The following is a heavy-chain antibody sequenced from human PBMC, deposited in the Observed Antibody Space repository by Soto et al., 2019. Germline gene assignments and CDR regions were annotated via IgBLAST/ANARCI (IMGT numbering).Heavy chain of an antibody. CDR1: GFTVSSNY. CDR3: ARDQSMVRGSYYYYYYMDV. V-gene: IGHV3-66*01. D-gene: IGHD3-10*01. J-gene: IGHJ6*03. Sequence: GGSLRLSCAASGFTVSSNYMSWVCQAPGKGLEWVSVIYSGGSTYYADSVKGRFTISRDNSKNTLYLQMNSLRAEDTAVYYCARDQSMVRGSYYYYYYMDVWGKGTTVTVSS. CDR2: IYSGGST.